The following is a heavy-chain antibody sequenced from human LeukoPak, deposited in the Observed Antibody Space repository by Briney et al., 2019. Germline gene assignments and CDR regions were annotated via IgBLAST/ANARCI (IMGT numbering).Heavy chain of an antibody. CDR3: ARDLAYGYEEFDY. Sequence: GGSLRLSCAASGFTFSSYSMNWVRQAPGKGLEWVSGIDWNGGSTGYADSVKGRFTISRDNAKNSLYLQMNSLRVEDTAVYYCARDLAYGYEEFDYWGQGTLVTVSS. D-gene: IGHD5-18*01. CDR2: IDWNGGST. V-gene: IGHV3-20*04. CDR1: GFTFSSYS. J-gene: IGHJ4*02.